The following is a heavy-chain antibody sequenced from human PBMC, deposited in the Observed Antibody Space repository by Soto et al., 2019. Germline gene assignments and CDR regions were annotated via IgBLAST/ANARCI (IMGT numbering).Heavy chain of an antibody. CDR2: IWSDGSKQ. D-gene: IGHD1-1*01. Sequence: QVQLVESGGGVVQPGRSLRLSCAASGFSFSAYGMHWVRQAPGRGLEWVAVIWSDGSKQYYKDSVKGRFTISRDNSKDTVSLQMDNLRVEDTATYYCARAYPYRTTDYWGQGTLFLVSS. V-gene: IGHV3-33*01. CDR1: GFSFSAYG. J-gene: IGHJ4*02. CDR3: ARAYPYRTTDY.